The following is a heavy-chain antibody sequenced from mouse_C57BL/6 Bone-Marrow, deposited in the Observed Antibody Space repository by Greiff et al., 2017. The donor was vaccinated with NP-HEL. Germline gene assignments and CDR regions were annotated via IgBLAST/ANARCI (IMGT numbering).Heavy chain of an antibody. D-gene: IGHD2-5*01. CDR3: VSYYSNYVDYFDY. J-gene: IGHJ2*01. V-gene: IGHV1-69*01. CDR1: GYTFTSYW. CDR2: IDPSDSYT. Sequence: QVQLKQPGAELVMPGASVKLSCKASGYTFTSYWMHWVKQRPGQGLEWIGEIDPSDSYTNYNQKFKGKSTLTVDKSSSTAYMQLSSLTSEDSAVYYCVSYYSNYVDYFDYWGQGTTLTVSS.